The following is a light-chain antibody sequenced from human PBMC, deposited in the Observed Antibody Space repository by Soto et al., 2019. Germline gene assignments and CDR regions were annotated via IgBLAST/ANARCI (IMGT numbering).Light chain of an antibody. CDR3: QQYGSSPRT. J-gene: IGKJ2*01. Sequence: EIVLTQSPGTLSLSPGERATLSCRASQSVSSSYLAWYQQKPGQAPRLLLYGASSRATGIPDRFSGSGSGTDFTLTISRLEPEDFAVYYCQQYGSSPRTFGQVTKLEIK. CDR2: GAS. V-gene: IGKV3-20*01. CDR1: QSVSSSY.